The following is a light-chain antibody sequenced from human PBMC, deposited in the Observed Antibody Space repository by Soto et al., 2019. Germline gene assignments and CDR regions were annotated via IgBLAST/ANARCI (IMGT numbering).Light chain of an antibody. CDR2: DVS. CDR3: CSYAGSYTFHVV. J-gene: IGLJ2*01. Sequence: QSALTQPRSVSGSPGQSVTISCTGTSSDVGGYNYVSWYQQHPAKAPKLMIYDVSKRPSGVPDRFSGSKSGNTASLTISGLQAEDEADYYCCSYAGSYTFHVVFGGGTKLTVL. V-gene: IGLV2-11*01. CDR1: SSDVGGYNY.